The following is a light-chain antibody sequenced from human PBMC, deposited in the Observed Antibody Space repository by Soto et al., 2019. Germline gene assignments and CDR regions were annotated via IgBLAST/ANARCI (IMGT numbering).Light chain of an antibody. CDR3: LLDYAYFWA. CDR1: QGIRSA. Sequence: AIQVTQSPSSLSASVGDRVTITCRTSQGIRSALGWYQQKPGKVPKLLIYAASTLQSGVPSGFSGSGSGRGFTLTISSLQPEDFATYYCLLDYAYFWAFGQGTKVDI. CDR2: AAS. V-gene: IGKV1-6*01. J-gene: IGKJ1*01.